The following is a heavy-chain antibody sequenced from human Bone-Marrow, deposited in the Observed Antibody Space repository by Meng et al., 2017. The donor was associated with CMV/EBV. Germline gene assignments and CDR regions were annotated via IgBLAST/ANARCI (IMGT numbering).Heavy chain of an antibody. J-gene: IGHJ4*02. CDR2: IWYDGSNK. V-gene: IGHV3-30*02. CDR1: GFTFSSYG. CDR3: ARRNMVRGDPYFDY. Sequence: GGSLRLSCAASGFTFSSYGMHWVRQAPGKGLEWVAFIWYDGSNKYYADSVKGGFTISRDNSKNTLYLQMNSLRAEDTAVYYCARRNMVRGDPYFDYWGQGTLVTVSS. D-gene: IGHD3-10*01.